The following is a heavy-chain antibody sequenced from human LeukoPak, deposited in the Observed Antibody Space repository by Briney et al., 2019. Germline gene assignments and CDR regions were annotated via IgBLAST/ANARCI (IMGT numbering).Heavy chain of an antibody. V-gene: IGHV3-53*01. D-gene: IGHD2-2*01. Sequence: GGSLRLSCAASGFTFSSYGMHWVRQAPGKGLEWVSVIYSGGSTYYADSVKGRFTISRDNSKNTLYLQMNSLRAEDTAVYYCAREAEQYLNAFDIWGQGTMVTVSS. CDR3: AREAEQYLNAFDI. J-gene: IGHJ3*02. CDR1: GFTFSSYG. CDR2: IYSGGST.